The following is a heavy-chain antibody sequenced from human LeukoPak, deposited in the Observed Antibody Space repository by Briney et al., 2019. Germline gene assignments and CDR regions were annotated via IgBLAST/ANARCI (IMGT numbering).Heavy chain of an antibody. CDR2: MYTSGST. V-gene: IGHV4-4*07. J-gene: IGHJ4*02. CDR3: ARARGYDYDY. Sequence: SETLSLTCSVSGGSSSSYYWSWIRQPAGKGLEWIGRMYTSGSTNYNPSPRSRLTMSLDTSKNQFSLKLSSVTAADTAVYYCARARGYDYDYWGQGTLVTVSS. CDR1: GGSSSSYY. D-gene: IGHD5-12*01.